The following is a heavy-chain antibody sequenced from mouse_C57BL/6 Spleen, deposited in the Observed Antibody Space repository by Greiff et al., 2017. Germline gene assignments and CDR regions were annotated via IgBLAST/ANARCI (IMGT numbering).Heavy chain of an antibody. D-gene: IGHD1-1*01. Sequence: EVKLVESGGGLVQPGGSMKLSCVASGFTFSNYWMNWVRQSPEKGLEWVAQIRLKSDNYATHYAESVKGRFTISRDDSKSSVYLQMNNLRAEDTGIYYGTALTTVVATGGYFDVWGTGTTVTVSS. CDR3: TALTTVVATGGYFDV. V-gene: IGHV6-3*01. J-gene: IGHJ1*03. CDR2: IRLKSDNYAT. CDR1: GFTFSNYW.